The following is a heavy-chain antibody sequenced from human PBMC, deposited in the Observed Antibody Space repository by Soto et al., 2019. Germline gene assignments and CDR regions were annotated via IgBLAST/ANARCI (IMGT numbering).Heavy chain of an antibody. CDR2: IYPGDSDT. V-gene: IGHV5-51*01. CDR3: VRTGVAYCRGGSCYYCFDR. J-gene: IGHJ5*02. CDR1: EDSCTSYW. Sequence: LRVPCSGSEDSCTSYWIGRVSKMPGKGLEWMGIIYPGDSDTRYSPSFQGQVTISADKSISTAYLQWSSLKASDTAMYYCVRTGVAYCRGGSCYYCFDRWGQGTLVTVSS. D-gene: IGHD2-15*01.